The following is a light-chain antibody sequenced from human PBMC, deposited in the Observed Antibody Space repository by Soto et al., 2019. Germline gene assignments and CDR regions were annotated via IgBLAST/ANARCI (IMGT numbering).Light chain of an antibody. CDR1: QSISSW. Sequence: DIKMTQSPSTLSASVGDRVTITCRASQSISSWLAWYQQKPGKAPNLLSYKASSLESGVPSRFRGSGSGTEFTLTIRCLQPDDFATSYCQQYSSYPLTFGGGTKVEIK. V-gene: IGKV1-5*03. CDR3: QQYSSYPLT. J-gene: IGKJ4*01. CDR2: KAS.